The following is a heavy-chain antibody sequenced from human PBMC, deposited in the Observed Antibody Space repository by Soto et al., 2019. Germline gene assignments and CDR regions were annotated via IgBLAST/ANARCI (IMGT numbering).Heavy chain of an antibody. V-gene: IGHV4-39*01. CDR1: GGSISSSSYY. J-gene: IGHJ3*02. D-gene: IGHD3-9*01. Sequence: SETLSLTCTVSGGSISSSSYYWGWIRQPPGKGLEWIGSIYYSGSTYYNPSLKSRVTISVDTSKNQFSLKLSSVTAADTAVYYCARQGITIFSPGDPVGIGVDIWGQGTMVTVSS. CDR2: IYYSGST. CDR3: ARQGITIFSPGDPVGIGVDI.